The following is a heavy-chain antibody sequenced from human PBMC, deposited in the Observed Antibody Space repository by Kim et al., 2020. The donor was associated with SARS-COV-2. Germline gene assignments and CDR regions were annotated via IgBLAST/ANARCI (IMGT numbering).Heavy chain of an antibody. Sequence: GGSLRLSCAASGFTFSSYWMSWVRQAPGKGLEWVANIKQDGSEKYYVDSVKGRFTISRDNAKNSLYLQMNSLRAEDTAVYYCARGLYYYGSGSSFIWGVRTFNWYFDLWGRGTLVTVSS. CDR3: ARGLYYYGSGSSFIWGVRTFNWYFDL. D-gene: IGHD3-10*01. J-gene: IGHJ2*01. CDR2: IKQDGSEK. V-gene: IGHV3-7*04. CDR1: GFTFSSYW.